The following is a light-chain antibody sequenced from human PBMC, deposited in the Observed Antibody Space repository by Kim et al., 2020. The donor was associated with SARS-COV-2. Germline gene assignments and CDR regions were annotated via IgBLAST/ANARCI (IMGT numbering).Light chain of an antibody. CDR2: AAS. Sequence: ASVGDRVTITCRESQNFNDYLAWFQQKPGKAPKSLIYAASRLQSGVPSRFSGSGSGTEFTLTISSLQPEDFATYYCQQYKYYQWTFGQGTKVDIK. CDR3: QQYKYYQWT. J-gene: IGKJ1*01. CDR1: QNFNDY. V-gene: IGKV1-16*01.